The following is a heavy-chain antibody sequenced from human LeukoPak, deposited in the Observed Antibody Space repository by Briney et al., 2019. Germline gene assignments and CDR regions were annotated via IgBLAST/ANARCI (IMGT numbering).Heavy chain of an antibody. CDR1: GFTFSSYW. CDR3: ARDHRNCTNGVCYTSYYIDY. J-gene: IGHJ4*02. D-gene: IGHD2-8*01. V-gene: IGHV3-7*01. CDR2: IKQDGSEK. Sequence: PGGSLRLSCAASGFTFSSYWMSWVRQAPGKGLEWVANIKQDGSEKYYVDSVKGRFTISRDNAKNSLYLQMNSLRAEDTAVYYCARDHRNCTNGVCYTSYYIDYWGQGTLVTVSS.